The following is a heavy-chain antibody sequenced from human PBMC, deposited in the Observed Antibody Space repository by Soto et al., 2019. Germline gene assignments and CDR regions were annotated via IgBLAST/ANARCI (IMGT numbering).Heavy chain of an antibody. J-gene: IGHJ4*02. D-gene: IGHD1-20*01. Sequence: SETLSLTCAVYGGSFSGYYWSWSRQPPGKGLEWIGEINHSGSTNYNPSLKSRVTISVDTSKNQFSLKLSSVTAADTAVSYCERGRYNWNYWGQGTLVTVSS. V-gene: IGHV4-34*01. CDR1: GGSFSGYY. CDR3: ERGRYNWNY. CDR2: INHSGST.